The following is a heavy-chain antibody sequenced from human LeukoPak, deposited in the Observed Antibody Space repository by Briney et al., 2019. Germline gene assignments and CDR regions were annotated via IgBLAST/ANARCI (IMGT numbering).Heavy chain of an antibody. J-gene: IGHJ4*02. Sequence: GGSLRLSCAASGFTFSAYWMHWVRQVPGKGLVWVSHISSDGSTTTYAGSVKGRFTISRDNARNTLFLQMESLRAEDTAVYYCVRDRGGLPVVYWGQGSLVTVSS. V-gene: IGHV3-74*01. CDR2: ISSDGSTT. CDR1: GFTFSAYW. D-gene: IGHD3-10*01. CDR3: VRDRGGLPVVY.